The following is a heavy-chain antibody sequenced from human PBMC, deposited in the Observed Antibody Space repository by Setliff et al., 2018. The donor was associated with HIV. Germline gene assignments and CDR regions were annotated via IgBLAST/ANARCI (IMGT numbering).Heavy chain of an antibody. CDR1: GFKFSVYA. CDR3: AKASLKYYDILS. J-gene: IGHJ4*02. Sequence: QTGGSLRLSCAASGFKFSVYAMHWVRQAPDKGLEWVASISQDGRTQYYADSVKGRFTISRDNSLDTLSLHMNSLRVEDTAVYFCAKASLKYYDILSWGQGTLVTAPQ. D-gene: IGHD3-9*01. V-gene: IGHV3-30*18. CDR2: ISQDGRTQ.